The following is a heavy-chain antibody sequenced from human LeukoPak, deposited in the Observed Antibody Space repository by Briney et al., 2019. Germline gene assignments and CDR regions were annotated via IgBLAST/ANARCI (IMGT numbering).Heavy chain of an antibody. V-gene: IGHV2-70*11. J-gene: IGHJ4*02. CDR2: IDWDDDK. D-gene: IGHD2-15*01. Sequence: SGPALVKPTQTLTLTCTFSGFSLSTSGMCVSWIRQPPGKALEWLARIDWDDDKYYSTSLKTRLTISKDTSKNQVVLTMTSMDPVDTATYFCARFNTKSHCSGGSCYSRYFDYWGQGTLVTVSS. CDR3: ARFNTKSHCSGGSCYSRYFDY. CDR1: GFSLSTSGMC.